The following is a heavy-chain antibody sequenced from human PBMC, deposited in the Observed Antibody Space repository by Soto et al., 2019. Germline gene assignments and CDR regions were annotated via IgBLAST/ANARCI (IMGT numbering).Heavy chain of an antibody. CDR3: ARDGSGYASFDY. D-gene: IGHD5-12*01. CDR1: GGSISSGAYY. V-gene: IGHV4-31*03. Sequence: QVQLQESGPGLVKPSQTLSLTCTVSGGSISSGAYYWSWIRQLPGKGLEWIGYIYYSGSTYYNPSLKSRVIRSVDTSKNEFFLKVISMTVADTAVYYCARDGSGYASFDYWGQGTLVTVSS. J-gene: IGHJ4*02. CDR2: IYYSGST.